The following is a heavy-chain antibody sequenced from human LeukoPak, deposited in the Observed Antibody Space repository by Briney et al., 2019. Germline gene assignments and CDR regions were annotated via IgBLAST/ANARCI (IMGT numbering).Heavy chain of an antibody. CDR1: GFTFSSYA. Sequence: PGVSLRLSCAASGFTFSSYAMHWVRQAPGKGLEWVAVISYDGSNKYYADSVKGRFTISRDNSKNTLYLQMNSLRAEDTAVYYCARGCSTSCYTVVYWGQGTLVTVSS. D-gene: IGHD2-2*02. V-gene: IGHV3-30*01. J-gene: IGHJ4*02. CDR3: ARGCSTSCYTVVY. CDR2: ISYDGSNK.